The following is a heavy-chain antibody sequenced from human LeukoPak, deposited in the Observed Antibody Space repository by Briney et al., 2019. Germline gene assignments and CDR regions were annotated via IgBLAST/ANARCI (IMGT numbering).Heavy chain of an antibody. D-gene: IGHD6-19*01. V-gene: IGHV4-61*01. CDR1: GGSISSSSYY. J-gene: IGHJ3*02. Sequence: LETLSLTCTVSGGSISSSSYYWGWIRQPPGKGLEWIGYIYYSGSTNYNPSLKSRVTISVDTSKNQFSLKLSPVTAADTAVYYCARDIGWYSDDAFDIWGQGTLVTVSS. CDR2: IYYSGST. CDR3: ARDIGWYSDDAFDI.